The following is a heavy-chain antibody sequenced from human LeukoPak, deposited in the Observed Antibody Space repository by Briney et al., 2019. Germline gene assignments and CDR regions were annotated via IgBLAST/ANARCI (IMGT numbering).Heavy chain of an antibody. CDR2: IPLSGST. CDR1: GGSISSSSYY. J-gene: IGHJ4*02. CDR3: ASRWVLTGEPY. D-gene: IGHD7-27*01. V-gene: IGHV4-39*07. Sequence: SETLSLTCTVSGGSISSSSYYWGWIRQPPGKGLEWIGEIPLSGSTNYNPSLKSRVTISIDKSNYQFSLKLSSVTAADTAVYYCASRWVLTGEPYWGQGTLVTVSS.